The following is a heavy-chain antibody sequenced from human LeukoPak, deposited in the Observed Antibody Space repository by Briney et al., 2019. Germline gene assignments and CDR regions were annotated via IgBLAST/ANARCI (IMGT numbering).Heavy chain of an antibody. Sequence: PSETLSLTCTVSGGSISSYYWSWIRQPAGKGLESIGHISTSGSTNYNPSLKSRVTISVDTSKNQFSLKLSSVTAADTAVYYCARVGQLVNFDYWGQGTLVTVSS. V-gene: IGHV4-4*07. D-gene: IGHD6-13*01. CDR3: ARVGQLVNFDY. CDR1: GGSISSYY. CDR2: ISTSGST. J-gene: IGHJ4*02.